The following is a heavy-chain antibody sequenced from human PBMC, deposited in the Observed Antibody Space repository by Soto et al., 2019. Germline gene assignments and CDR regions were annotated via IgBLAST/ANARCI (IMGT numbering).Heavy chain of an antibody. J-gene: IGHJ6*03. CDR2: IRAKAFSGTT. CDR1: GFSFADYA. Sequence: GGSLRLSCTASGFSFADYAMAWFRQSPGKGLEWVGFIRAKAFSGTTEYAAAVEGRFTISRDDSKSIAYLQMNSLQAEDTAMYYCATEEGTITRIRGDVDVWGKGRTVNVS. D-gene: IGHD3-10*01. CDR3: ATEEGTITRIRGDVDV. V-gene: IGHV3-49*03.